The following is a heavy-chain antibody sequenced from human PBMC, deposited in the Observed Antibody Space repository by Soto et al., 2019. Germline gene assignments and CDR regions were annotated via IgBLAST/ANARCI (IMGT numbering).Heavy chain of an antibody. CDR3: ARMTTVTFNWFDP. Sequence: SETLSLTCTVSGGSISSYYWSWIRQPPGKGLEWIGYIYYSGSTNYNPSLKSRVTISVDTSKNQFSLKLSSVTAADTAVYYCARMTTVTFNWFDPWGQGTLVTVSS. J-gene: IGHJ5*02. CDR1: GGSISSYY. D-gene: IGHD4-17*01. V-gene: IGHV4-59*01. CDR2: IYYSGST.